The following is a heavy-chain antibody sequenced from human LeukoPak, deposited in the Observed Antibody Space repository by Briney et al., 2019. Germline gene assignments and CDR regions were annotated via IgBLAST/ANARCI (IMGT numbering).Heavy chain of an antibody. CDR1: GGSISSSTYY. CDR2: IYYSGST. J-gene: IGHJ4*02. V-gene: IGHV4-39*01. D-gene: IGHD3-10*01. CDR3: ARSPAGY. Sequence: SETLSLTCSVSGGSISSSTYYWGWIRQPPGKGLEWIGTIYYSGSTYYNPSLKSRVTISVDTSKNQFSLKLNSVTAADTAVYYCARSPAGYWGQGTLVTVSS.